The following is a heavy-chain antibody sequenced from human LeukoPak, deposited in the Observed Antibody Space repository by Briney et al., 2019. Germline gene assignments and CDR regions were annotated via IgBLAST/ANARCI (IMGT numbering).Heavy chain of an antibody. V-gene: IGHV4-4*07. CDR2: IHTSGTT. CDR3: ARGDYYDGGGRNWFDP. J-gene: IGHJ5*02. Sequence: SETLSLTCTVSGGSMSSYYWSLMRQPAGQGPEWIGRIHTSGTTYYNPSLKSRVTMSVDTSKNQFSLRLTSVTAADTAIYYCARGDYYDGGGRNWFDPWGQGTLVTVSS. D-gene: IGHD3-16*01. CDR1: GGSMSSYY.